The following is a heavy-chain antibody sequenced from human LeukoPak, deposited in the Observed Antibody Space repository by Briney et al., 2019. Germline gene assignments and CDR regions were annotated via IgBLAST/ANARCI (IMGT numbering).Heavy chain of an antibody. CDR2: IIPIFGTA. Sequence: SVKVSCKASGGTFSSYAISWERQAPGQGLEWMGGIIPIFGTANYAQKFQGRVTITADESTSTAYMELSSLRSEDTAVYYCARDEVTGRSLDYYYMDVWGKGTTVTVSS. J-gene: IGHJ6*03. V-gene: IGHV1-69*13. CDR3: ARDEVTGRSLDYYYMDV. CDR1: GGTFSSYA. D-gene: IGHD2-21*02.